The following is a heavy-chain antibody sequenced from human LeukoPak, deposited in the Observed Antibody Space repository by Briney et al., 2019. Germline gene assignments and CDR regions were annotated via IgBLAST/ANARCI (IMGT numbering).Heavy chain of an antibody. CDR1: GGTFSSYA. V-gene: IGHV1-69*13. CDR2: IIPIFGTA. D-gene: IGHD1-26*01. J-gene: IGHJ4*02. Sequence: GASVKVSCKASGGTFSSYAISWVRQAPGQGLEWMGGIIPIFGTANCAQKFQGRVTITADESTSTAYMELSSLRSEDTAVYYCARALHSGSYWNVDYWGQGTLVTVSS. CDR3: ARALHSGSYWNVDY.